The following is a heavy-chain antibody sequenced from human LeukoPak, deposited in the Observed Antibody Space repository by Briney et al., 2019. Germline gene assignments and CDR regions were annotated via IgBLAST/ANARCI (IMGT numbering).Heavy chain of an antibody. Sequence: PAETLSLTCTVSGGSITGHYWRWIRQSPPKELERIGYIYYSGSTKYNPSLKSRVTMSVDMFKNQLSQKMTSVSAGDTAVYYCAREVGCSSSRCFSDNWFGPWGQGTLVTVSS. V-gene: IGHV4-59*11. D-gene: IGHD6-13*01. CDR3: AREVGCSSSRCFSDNWFGP. CDR1: GGSITGHY. CDR2: IYYSGST. J-gene: IGHJ5*02.